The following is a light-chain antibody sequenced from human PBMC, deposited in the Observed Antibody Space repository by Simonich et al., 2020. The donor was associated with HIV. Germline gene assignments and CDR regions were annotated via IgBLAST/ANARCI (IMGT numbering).Light chain of an antibody. CDR1: QDISNF. CDR2: DAS. J-gene: IGKJ2*01. Sequence: DIQMTQSPSSLSASVGDRVTITCQASQDISNFLNWYQQKPGEAPKFLIYDASYLETGVPSRFSGSGSGTDFTLAISNLQPEDFATYYCQQSYSTPYTFGQGTKVEIK. CDR3: QQSYSTPYT. V-gene: IGKV1-33*01.